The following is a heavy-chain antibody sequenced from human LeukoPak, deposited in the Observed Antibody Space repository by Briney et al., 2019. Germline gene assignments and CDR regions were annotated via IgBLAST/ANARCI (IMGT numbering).Heavy chain of an antibody. D-gene: IGHD3-10*01. V-gene: IGHV1-69*04. Sequence: SVKVSCKASGGTFSSYTISWVRQAPGQGLEWMGRIIPILGIANYAQKFQGRVTITADKSTSTAYMELSSLRSEDTAGYYCARDTRYYYGSGYFDYWGQGTLVTVSS. CDR1: GGTFSSYT. J-gene: IGHJ4*02. CDR3: ARDTRYYYGSGYFDY. CDR2: IIPILGIA.